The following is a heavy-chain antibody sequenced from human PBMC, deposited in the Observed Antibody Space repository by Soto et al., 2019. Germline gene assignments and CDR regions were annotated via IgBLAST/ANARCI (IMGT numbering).Heavy chain of an antibody. V-gene: IGHV1-18*01. D-gene: IGHD1-1*01. Sequence: QVHLVQSGAEVKKPGASVKVSCKGSGYAFTTYGITWVRQAPGQGLEWMGWVSDHNGNTNYAQKLQGRDTVTRDTSTSAAYMELSSLRSDDNDVYCCERGGYGDSGGQGALVTVSS. J-gene: IGHJ4*02. CDR1: GYAFTTYG. CDR3: ERGGYGDS. CDR2: VSDHNGNT.